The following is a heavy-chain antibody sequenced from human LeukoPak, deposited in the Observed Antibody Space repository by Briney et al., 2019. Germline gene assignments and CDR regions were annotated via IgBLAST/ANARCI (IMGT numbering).Heavy chain of an antibody. V-gene: IGHV4-39*01. D-gene: IGHD2-15*01. CDR1: GGSISSSSYY. J-gene: IGHJ5*02. CDR3: ARKGVCSGGSCYRTYNWFDP. Sequence: SETLSLTCTVSGGSISSSSYYWGWIRQPPGKGLEWIGSIYYSGSTYYNPPLKSRVTISVDTSKNQFSLKLSSVTAADTAVYYCARKGVCSGGSCYRTYNWFDPWGQGTLVTVSS. CDR2: IYYSGST.